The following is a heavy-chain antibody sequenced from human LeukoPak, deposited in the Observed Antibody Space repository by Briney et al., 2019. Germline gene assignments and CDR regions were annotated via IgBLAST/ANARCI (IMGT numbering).Heavy chain of an antibody. Sequence: GGSLRLSCAASGFTFSNVWMSWVRQAPGKGLEWVGRIKSKTDGGTTDYAAPVKGRFTISGDDSKNTLYLQMNSLKTEDTAVYYCTTNYYDSSGYLGYWGQGTLVTVSS. D-gene: IGHD3-22*01. J-gene: IGHJ4*02. V-gene: IGHV3-15*01. CDR2: IKSKTDGGTT. CDR1: GFTFSNVW. CDR3: TTNYYDSSGYLGY.